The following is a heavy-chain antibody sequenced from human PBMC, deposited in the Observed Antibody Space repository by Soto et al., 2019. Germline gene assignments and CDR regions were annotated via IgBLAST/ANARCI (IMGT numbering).Heavy chain of an antibody. V-gene: IGHV3-64D*06. D-gene: IGHD3-22*01. J-gene: IGHJ5*02. CDR1: GFTFSSYA. CDR3: VKDEYDSSGYRFDP. Sequence: PVGSLRLSCSASGFTFSSYAMHWVRQAPGKGLEYVSAISSNGGSTYYADSVKGRFTISRDNSKNTLYLQMSSLRAEDTAVYYCVKDEYDSSGYRFDPWGQGTLVTVSS. CDR2: ISSNGGST.